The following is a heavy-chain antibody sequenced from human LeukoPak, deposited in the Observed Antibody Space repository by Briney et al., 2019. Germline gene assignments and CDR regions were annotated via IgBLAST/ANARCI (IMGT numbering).Heavy chain of an antibody. V-gene: IGHV4-34*01. CDR2: IDHSRST. Sequence: PSETLSLTCAVYGGSFSGYYWSWIRQPPGKGLEWIGEIDHSRSTNYNPSLKSRVTISVDTSKNQFSLELSSVTAADTAVYYCASSNHFWSGYYPLDYWSQGTLVTVSS. CDR1: GGSFSGYY. J-gene: IGHJ4*02. CDR3: ASSNHFWSGYYPLDY. D-gene: IGHD3-3*02.